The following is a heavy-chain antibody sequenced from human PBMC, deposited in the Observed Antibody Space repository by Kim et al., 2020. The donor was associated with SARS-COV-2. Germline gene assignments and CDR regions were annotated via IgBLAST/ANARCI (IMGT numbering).Heavy chain of an antibody. V-gene: IGHV3-33*01. CDR3: ARGYYGMDV. J-gene: IGHJ6*02. Sequence: SNKYYADSVKGRFTITRDNSKNTLFLQMNSLRGEDTAVYYCARGYYGMDVWGQGTKVTVSS. CDR2: SNK.